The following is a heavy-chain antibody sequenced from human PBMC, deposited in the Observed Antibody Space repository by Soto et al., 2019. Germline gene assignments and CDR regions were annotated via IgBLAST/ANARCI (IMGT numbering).Heavy chain of an antibody. V-gene: IGHV3-23*01. D-gene: IGHD3-10*01. CDR2: ISGSGGST. Sequence: PGGSLTLSCAASGFTFSSYAMSWVRQAPGKGLEWVSAISGSGGSTSYADSVKGRFTISRDNSKNTLYLQMNSLRAEDTAVYYCATAPVRGVTYYYDYWGKGTMVTVSS. CDR3: ATAPVRGVTYYYDY. J-gene: IGHJ4*03. CDR1: GFTFSSYA.